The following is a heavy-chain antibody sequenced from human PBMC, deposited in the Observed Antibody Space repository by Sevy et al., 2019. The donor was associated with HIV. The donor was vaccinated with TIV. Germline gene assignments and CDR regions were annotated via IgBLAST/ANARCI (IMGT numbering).Heavy chain of an antibody. CDR1: GGSMNIYY. Sequence: SETLSLTCSVSGGSMNIYYWSWIRQPPGKELEWIGFIYYSGSTNYNPSLKSRVTISVDTSKNQFSLKLSSVTAADTAVYYCARVGFNWNDVDYWGQGTLVTVSS. CDR3: ARVGFNWNDVDY. CDR2: IYYSGST. V-gene: IGHV4-59*01. J-gene: IGHJ4*02. D-gene: IGHD1-20*01.